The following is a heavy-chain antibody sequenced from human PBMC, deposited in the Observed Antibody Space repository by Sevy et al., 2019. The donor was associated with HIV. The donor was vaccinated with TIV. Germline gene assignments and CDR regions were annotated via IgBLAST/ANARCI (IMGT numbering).Heavy chain of an antibody. J-gene: IGHJ4*02. CDR2: ISSSGNNM. CDR3: ARDKYSYFDSSGPYYFDY. D-gene: IGHD3-22*01. V-gene: IGHV3-11*04. Sequence: GGYLRLSCAASGFNFTEYYMTWIRQAPGKGLEWVSYISSSGNNMYYADSVKGRFTISRDNAKNSLYLQMDSLRVDDMAVYYCARDKYSYFDSSGPYYFDYWGQGSLVIVSS. CDR1: GFNFTEYY.